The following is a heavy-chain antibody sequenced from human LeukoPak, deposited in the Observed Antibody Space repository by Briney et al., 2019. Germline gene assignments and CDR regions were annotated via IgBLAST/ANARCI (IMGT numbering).Heavy chain of an antibody. D-gene: IGHD3-10*01. V-gene: IGHV3-23*01. J-gene: IGHJ4*02. Sequence: GGSLRLSFAASGFTFSSYAMSWVRQAPGKGLEWVSAISGSGGSTYYADSVKGRFTISRDNSKNTLYLQMNSLRAEDTAVYYCAKGTYYYGSGLLWGQGTLVTVSS. CDR1: GFTFSSYA. CDR3: AKGTYYYGSGLL. CDR2: ISGSGGST.